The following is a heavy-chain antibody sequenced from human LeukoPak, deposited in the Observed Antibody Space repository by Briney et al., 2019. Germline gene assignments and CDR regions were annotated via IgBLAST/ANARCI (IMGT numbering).Heavy chain of an antibody. CDR1: GFTFSDYY. CDR2: ISSSGSTI. D-gene: IGHD6-6*01. V-gene: IGHV3-11*01. Sequence: GGSLRLSCAASGFTFSDYYMSWIRQAPGKGLEWVSYISSSGSTIYYADSVKGRFTISRDNAKNSLYLQMNSLRAEDTAVYYCARDGARYSSSSYYFDYWGQGTLVTVSS. CDR3: ARDGARYSSSSYYFDY. J-gene: IGHJ4*02.